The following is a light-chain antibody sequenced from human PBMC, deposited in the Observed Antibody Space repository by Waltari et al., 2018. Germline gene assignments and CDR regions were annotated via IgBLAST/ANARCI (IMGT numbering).Light chain of an antibody. V-gene: IGKV1-5*03. Sequence: TPMTQPPPTLSAPLRDSATITCRASQSISSWLAWYQQKPGKAPKLLIYKASSLESGVPSRFSGSGSGTEFTLTISSLQPDDFATYYCQQYNSYWTFGQGTKVEIK. J-gene: IGKJ1*01. CDR2: KAS. CDR3: QQYNSYWT. CDR1: QSISSW.